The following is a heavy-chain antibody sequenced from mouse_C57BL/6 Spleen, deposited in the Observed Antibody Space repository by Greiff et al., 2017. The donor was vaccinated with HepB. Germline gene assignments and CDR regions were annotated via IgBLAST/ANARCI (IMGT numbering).Heavy chain of an antibody. J-gene: IGHJ1*03. CDR3: ARTVTTVYWYFDV. V-gene: IGHV14-2*01. CDR2: IDPEDGET. D-gene: IGHD2-2*01. CDR1: GFNIKDYY. Sequence: EVQLQESGAELVKPGASVKLSCTASGFNIKDYYMHWVKQRTEQGLEWIGRIDPEDGETKYAPKFQGKATITVDTASNTTYLQLSSLTSEDTAVYYCARTVTTVYWYFDVWGTGTTVTVSS.